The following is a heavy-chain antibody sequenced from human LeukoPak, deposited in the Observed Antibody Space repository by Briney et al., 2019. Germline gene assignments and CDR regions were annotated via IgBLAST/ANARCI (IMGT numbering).Heavy chain of an antibody. D-gene: IGHD2-15*01. V-gene: IGHV4-39*07. Sequence: SETLSLTCTVSGGSISSSSYYWGWIRQPPGKGLEWIGSIYYSGSTYYNPSLKSRVTISVDTSKNQFSLKLSSVTAADTAVYYCARYCSGGSCYRALDYWGQGTLVTVSS. J-gene: IGHJ4*02. CDR1: GGSISSSSYY. CDR3: ARYCSGGSCYRALDY. CDR2: IYYSGST.